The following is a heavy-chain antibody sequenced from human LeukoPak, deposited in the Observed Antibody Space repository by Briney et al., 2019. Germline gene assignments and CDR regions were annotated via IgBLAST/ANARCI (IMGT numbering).Heavy chain of an antibody. CDR1: GFTFGDYA. J-gene: IGHJ3*02. CDR3: TRDGSRYDSTAPDAFDI. Sequence: PGRSLRLSCTASGFTFGDYAMSWFRQAPGKGLEWVGFIRSKAYGGTTEYAASVKGRFTISRDDSKSIAYLQMNSLKTEDTAVYYCTRDGSRYDSTAPDAFDIWGQGTMVTVSS. V-gene: IGHV3-49*03. CDR2: IRSKAYGGTT. D-gene: IGHD3-22*01.